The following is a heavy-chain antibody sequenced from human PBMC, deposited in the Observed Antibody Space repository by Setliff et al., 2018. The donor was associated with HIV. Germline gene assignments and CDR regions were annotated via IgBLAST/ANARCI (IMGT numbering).Heavy chain of an antibody. D-gene: IGHD3-22*01. CDR3: AKDVYVAKYYYGSSGYSGSYYFDY. Sequence: PGGSLRLSCTASGFTFSTYWMHWVRQAPGKGLVWVSRIKTDGSTTSYADSVKGRFTISRDSSKNTLYLQMNSLRAEDTAVYYCAKDVYVAKYYYGSSGYSGSYYFDYWGQGTLVTVSS. J-gene: IGHJ4*02. CDR2: IKTDGSTT. V-gene: IGHV3-74*01. CDR1: GFTFSTYW.